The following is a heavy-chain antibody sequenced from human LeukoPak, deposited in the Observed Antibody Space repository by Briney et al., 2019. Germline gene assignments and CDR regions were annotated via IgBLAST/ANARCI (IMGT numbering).Heavy chain of an antibody. V-gene: IGHV3-23*01. Sequence: GGSLRLSCAASGFTFSSYAMSWVRQAPGKGLEWVSAISGSGGSTYYADSVKGRFTISRDNSKTTLYLQVNSLRVEDTAIYYCARDRGAYDSLKLDSWGQGILVTVSS. CDR3: ARDRGAYDSLKLDS. D-gene: IGHD5-12*01. CDR2: ISGSGGST. CDR1: GFTFSSYA. J-gene: IGHJ4*02.